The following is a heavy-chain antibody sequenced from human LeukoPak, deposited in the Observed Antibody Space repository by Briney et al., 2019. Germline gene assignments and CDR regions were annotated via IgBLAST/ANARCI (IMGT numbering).Heavy chain of an antibody. V-gene: IGHV3-74*01. J-gene: IGHJ3*01. Sequence: GGSPRLSRAASGFTFSTAWMHWVRQAPGKGLVWVSRIYSDGSDKTYADSVRGRFTISRDNAKNTVYLQMNSLRAEDSAVYYCASDSGHAFYFWGQGTMVTVSS. D-gene: IGHD3-10*01. CDR1: GFTFSTAW. CDR3: ASDSGHAFYF. CDR2: IYSDGSDK.